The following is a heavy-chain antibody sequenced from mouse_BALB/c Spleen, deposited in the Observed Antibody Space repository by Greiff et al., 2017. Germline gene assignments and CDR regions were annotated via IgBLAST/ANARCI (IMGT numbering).Heavy chain of an antibody. CDR3: ARGGNYRDYAMDY. Sequence: VMLVESGPGLVAPSQSLSITCTVSGFSLTSYGVHWVRQPPGKGLEWLGVIWAGGSTNYNSALMSRLSISKDNSKSQVFLKMNSLQTDDPAMYYCARGGNYRDYAMDYWGQGTSVTVSS. D-gene: IGHD2-1*01. CDR1: GFSLTSYG. V-gene: IGHV2-9*02. J-gene: IGHJ4*01. CDR2: IWAGGST.